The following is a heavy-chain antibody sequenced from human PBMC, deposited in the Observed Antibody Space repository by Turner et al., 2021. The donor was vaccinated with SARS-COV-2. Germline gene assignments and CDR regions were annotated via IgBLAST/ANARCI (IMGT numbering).Heavy chain of an antibody. V-gene: IGHV4-4*09. Sequence: QVQLQESGPGLVKPSETLSLTCPVSGGSVSRYFWSWIRQSPGKGLEWVGHMSQSGSTTYNPSLKSRVIISRDTSKRQLSLALTSVTAADTAVYYCARLIFDSSAYGFWCFDLWGRGTPVTVSS. CDR2: MSQSGST. CDR3: ARLIFDSSAYGFWCFDL. D-gene: IGHD3-22*01. J-gene: IGHJ2*01. CDR1: GGSVSRYF.